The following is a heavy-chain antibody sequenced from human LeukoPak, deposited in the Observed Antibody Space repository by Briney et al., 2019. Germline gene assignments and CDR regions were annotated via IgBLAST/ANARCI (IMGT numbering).Heavy chain of an antibody. D-gene: IGHD2-2*01. CDR2: ITPILGIA. CDR1: GGTFSSYT. Sequence: VASVKVSCKASGGTFSSYTINWVQQAPGQGLEWMGRITPILGIANYAQKFQGRVTITADKSTSTAYMELSSLRSEDTAVYYCARGGAIVVVPAAELRFDPWGQGTLVTVSS. V-gene: IGHV1-69*02. J-gene: IGHJ5*02. CDR3: ARGGAIVVVPAAELRFDP.